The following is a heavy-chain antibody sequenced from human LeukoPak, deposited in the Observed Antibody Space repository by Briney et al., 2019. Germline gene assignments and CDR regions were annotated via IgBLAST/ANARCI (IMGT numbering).Heavy chain of an antibody. V-gene: IGHV3-48*04. Sequence: GGSLRLSCAASGFTFSSYSMNWVRQAPGKGLEWVGYISTSSSTIYYAHHVKGRFTIPRNNPNNTLYLQLNSLRAEDTAVYYCAGYSPRSGYYPKPYFDYWGQGTLVTVSS. CDR2: ISTSSSTI. CDR3: AGYSPRSGYYPKPYFDY. J-gene: IGHJ4*02. CDR1: GFTFSSYS. D-gene: IGHD3-22*01.